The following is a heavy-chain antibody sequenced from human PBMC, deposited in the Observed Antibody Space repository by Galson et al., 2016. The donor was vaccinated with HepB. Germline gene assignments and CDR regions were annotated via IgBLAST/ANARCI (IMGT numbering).Heavy chain of an antibody. CDR2: IIGTSGDT. D-gene: IGHD3-10*01. V-gene: IGHV3-23*01. Sequence: SLRLSCAASGFTFSSHAMSWVRQAPGKGLETVLGIIGTSGDTYYADSVRGRFTISRDNSKYTLYLQTNSLRAEGTAVYYCARAMGFGGPDYGLDVWGQGTTVTVSS. CDR3: ARAMGFGGPDYGLDV. CDR1: GFTFSSHA. J-gene: IGHJ6*02.